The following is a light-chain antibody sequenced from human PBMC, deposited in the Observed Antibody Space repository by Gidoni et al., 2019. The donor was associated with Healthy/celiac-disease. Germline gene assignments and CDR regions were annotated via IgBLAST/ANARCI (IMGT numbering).Light chain of an antibody. V-gene: IGLV2-14*03. J-gene: IGLJ2*01. CDR1: SSDVGGYNY. Sequence: HSALPQPASVSGSPGPSITISCTGTSSDVGGYNYVSWYQQHPGKAPKLMIYDVSNRPSGVSNRCAGSKSGNTASLTISGLQAEDEADYYCSSYTSSSTVVFGGGTKLTAL. CDR2: DVS. CDR3: SSYTSSSTVV.